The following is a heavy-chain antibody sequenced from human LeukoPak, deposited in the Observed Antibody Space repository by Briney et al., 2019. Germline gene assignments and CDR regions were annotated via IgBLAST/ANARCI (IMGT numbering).Heavy chain of an antibody. D-gene: IGHD5-18*01. CDR1: GFTFRSYG. CDR3: AKDNKRYSCDY. Sequence: PGRSLGLSCAASGFTFRSYGMHWVRQAPGKGLEWVAVISDDGSNKYYADSVKGRFTISRDSSKNTLSLQMNSLRVEDTAVYYCAKDNKRYSCDYWGQGTLVTVSS. V-gene: IGHV3-30*18. J-gene: IGHJ4*02. CDR2: ISDDGSNK.